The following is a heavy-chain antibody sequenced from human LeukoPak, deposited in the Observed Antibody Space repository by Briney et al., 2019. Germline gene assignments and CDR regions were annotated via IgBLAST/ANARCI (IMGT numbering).Heavy chain of an antibody. D-gene: IGHD3-3*01. V-gene: IGHV4-4*07. CDR1: GGSISSYY. CDR2: IYTSGST. CDR3: ARDPNGPERSEVHITIFGVVTSERGYFDY. J-gene: IGHJ4*02. Sequence: PSETLSLTCTVSGGSISSYYWSWIRQPAGKGLEWIGRIYTSGSTNYNPSLKRRGTMSVDTSKNQFSLKLSSVTAADTAVYYCARDPNGPERSEVHITIFGVVTSERGYFDYWGQGTLVTVSS.